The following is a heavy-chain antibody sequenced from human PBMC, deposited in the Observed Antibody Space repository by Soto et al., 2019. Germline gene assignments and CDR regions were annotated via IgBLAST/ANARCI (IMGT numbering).Heavy chain of an antibody. J-gene: IGHJ6*02. V-gene: IGHV3-30-3*01. Sequence: GGSLTLSCAPSGFTFCSYAMHWVRQPPGKRLEWGAVISDDGSNKYFADSVRGRFTIAKDNSKNTLYMQMNSLRAEDTALYFSVRDRTSGSGPVAGHPVGYYYAMDVWGQGTTVTVSS. CDR1: GFTFCSYA. CDR3: VRDRTSGSGPVAGHPVGYYYAMDV. D-gene: IGHD6-19*01. CDR2: ISDDGSNK.